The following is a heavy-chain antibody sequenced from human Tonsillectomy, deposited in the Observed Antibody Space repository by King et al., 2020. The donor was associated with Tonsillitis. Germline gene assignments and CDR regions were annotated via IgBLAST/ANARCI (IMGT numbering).Heavy chain of an antibody. J-gene: IGHJ6*02. D-gene: IGHD6-19*01. CDR3: AKDLSEAGKYYSYYGMDV. Sequence: VQLVESGGGVVQPGRSLRLSCAASGFTFRNYGMYWVRQAPGKGLEWVAVISYDGSNKYYADSVKGRFSISRDNSKNTLYLQMNSLRAEDTAVYYCAKDLSEAGKYYSYYGMDVWGQGTTVTVSS. CDR2: ISYDGSNK. CDR1: GFTFRNYG. V-gene: IGHV3-30*18.